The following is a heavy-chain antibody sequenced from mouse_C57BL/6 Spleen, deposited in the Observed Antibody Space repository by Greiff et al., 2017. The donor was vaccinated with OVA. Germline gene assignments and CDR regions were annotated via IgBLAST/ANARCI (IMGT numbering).Heavy chain of an antibody. CDR3: ARGGNGAMDY. J-gene: IGHJ4*01. CDR1: GYTFTSYW. V-gene: IGHV1-55*01. CDR2: IYPGSGST. Sequence: QVQLQQPGAELVKPGASVKMSCKASGYTFTSYWITWVKQRPGQGLEWIGDIYPGSGSTNYNEKFKSKATLTVETSSSTAYMQLSSLTSEDSAVYYCARGGNGAMDYWGQGTSVTVSS.